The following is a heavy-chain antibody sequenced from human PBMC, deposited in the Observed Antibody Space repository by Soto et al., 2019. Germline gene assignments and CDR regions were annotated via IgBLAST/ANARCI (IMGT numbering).Heavy chain of an antibody. Sequence: SETLSLTCTVSGGSISSYYWSWIRQPPGKGLEWIGYIYYSGSTNYNPSLKSRVTIAVDTSKNQFSLKLSSVTAADTAVYYCARGLWEYCSGGSCYPIFDYWGQGTLVTVSS. CDR1: GGSISSYY. CDR2: IYYSGST. V-gene: IGHV4-59*12. CDR3: ARGLWEYCSGGSCYPIFDY. D-gene: IGHD2-15*01. J-gene: IGHJ4*02.